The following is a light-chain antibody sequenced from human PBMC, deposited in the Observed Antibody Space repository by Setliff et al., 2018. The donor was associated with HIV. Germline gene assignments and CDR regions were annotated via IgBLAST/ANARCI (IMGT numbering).Light chain of an antibody. CDR3: TSYTRDNTITRV. J-gene: IGLJ1*01. Sequence: QSALTQPASVSGSPGRSITISCTGTSSDVGGYNSVSWYQHYPGKAPKVMIYGVNNRPSGVSNRFSGSKSGSTASLTISGLQAEDEADYFCTSYTRDNTITRVFGTGTKVTVL. V-gene: IGLV2-14*01. CDR2: GVN. CDR1: SSDVGGYNS.